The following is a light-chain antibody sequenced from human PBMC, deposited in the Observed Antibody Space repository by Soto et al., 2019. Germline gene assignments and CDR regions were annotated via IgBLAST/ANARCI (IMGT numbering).Light chain of an antibody. CDR3: QHFVNSLTWT. V-gene: IGKV3D-11*03. CDR2: LAS. J-gene: IGKJ1*01. Sequence: EIVLTQSPATLSSFPGDRVTLSCRASQAVNTRLAWYQHKPGQAPRLLIYLASNRAAGVPARFSGSGSGTDFTLTISNVEPEDFAVYYCQHFVNSLTWTFGQGTKVDIK. CDR1: QAVNTR.